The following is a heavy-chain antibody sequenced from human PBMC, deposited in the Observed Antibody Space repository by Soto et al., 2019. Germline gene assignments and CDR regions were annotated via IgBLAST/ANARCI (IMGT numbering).Heavy chain of an antibody. V-gene: IGHV3-66*01. J-gene: IGHJ6*02. Sequence: GGSLRLSCAASGFTVSSNYMSWVRQAPGKGLEWVSVIYSGGSTYYADSVKGRFTISRDNSKNTLYLQMNSLRAEDTAVYYCARDRGIAAAGYYHYLMAFWGQGSTDTGSS. D-gene: IGHD6-13*01. CDR1: GFTVSSNY. CDR3: ARDRGIAAAGYYHYLMAF. CDR2: IYSGGST.